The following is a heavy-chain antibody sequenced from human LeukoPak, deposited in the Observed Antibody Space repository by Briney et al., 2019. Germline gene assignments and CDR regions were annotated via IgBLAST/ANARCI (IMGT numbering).Heavy chain of an antibody. V-gene: IGHV3-53*01. CDR1: GFTVSSNY. Sequence: PGGSLTLSCAASGFTVSSNYMSWVRQAPGKGLDWVCVIYSGGSTYYADSVKGRFTISRDNSKNTLYLQMNSLRAEDTAVYYCARDYREKWFDPWGQGTLVTVSS. CDR3: ARDYREKWFDP. J-gene: IGHJ5*02. CDR2: IYSGGST. D-gene: IGHD5-24*01.